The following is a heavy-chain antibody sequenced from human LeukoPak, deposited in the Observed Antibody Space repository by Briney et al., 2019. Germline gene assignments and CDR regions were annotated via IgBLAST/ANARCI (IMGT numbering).Heavy chain of an antibody. CDR1: GGSISSHY. J-gene: IGHJ4*02. Sequence: PSETLSLTCTVSGGSISSHYWSWIRQPPGKGLEWIGYIYYSGSTNYNPSLKSRVTISVDTSKNQFSLKLSSVTAADTAVYYCARSVFDYDILTGIKGVGYFDYWGQGTLVTVSS. D-gene: IGHD3-9*01. V-gene: IGHV4-59*11. CDR2: IYYSGST. CDR3: ARSVFDYDILTGIKGVGYFDY.